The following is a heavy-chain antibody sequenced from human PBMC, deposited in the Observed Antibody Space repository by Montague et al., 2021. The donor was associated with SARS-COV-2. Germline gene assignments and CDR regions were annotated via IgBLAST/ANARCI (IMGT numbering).Heavy chain of an antibody. CDR1: GGSISSYY. CDR3: ARRRERWSDAFDI. D-gene: IGHD2-15*01. J-gene: IGHJ3*02. Sequence: SETLSPTCTVSGGSISSYYWSWIRQPPGKGLEWIGYIYYSRSTNYNPSLKSRVTISVDTSKNQFSLKVRSVTAADTAVYYCARRRERWSDAFDIWGQGTMATVSS. V-gene: IGHV4-59*08. CDR2: IYYSRST.